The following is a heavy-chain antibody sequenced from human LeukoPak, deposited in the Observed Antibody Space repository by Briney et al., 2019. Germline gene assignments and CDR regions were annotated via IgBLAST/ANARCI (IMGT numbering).Heavy chain of an antibody. CDR3: VRDPDALDH. V-gene: IGHV3-48*02. CDR2: IRSSGRPI. CDR1: GFTFSGYS. J-gene: IGHJ4*02. Sequence: GGSLRLSCAASGFTFSGYSMNWVRQAPGKGLEWVSYIRSSGRPIYYADSVKGRFTISRDNAKNSVYLQMNSLRDEDTAVYYCVRDPDALDHWGQGTLVTVSS.